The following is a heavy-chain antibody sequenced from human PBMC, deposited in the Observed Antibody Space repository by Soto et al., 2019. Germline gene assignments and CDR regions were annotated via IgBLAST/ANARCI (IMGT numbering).Heavy chain of an antibody. Sequence: ASVKVSCKASGYTFTGYYMHWVRQAPGQGLEWMGWINPNSGGTNYAQKFQGWVTMTRDTSISTAYMELSRLRSDDTAVYYCARSRGPLAYYDFWSGYYTHYGMDVWGQGTTVTVSS. D-gene: IGHD3-3*01. J-gene: IGHJ6*02. CDR2: INPNSGGT. V-gene: IGHV1-2*04. CDR3: ARSRGPLAYYDFWSGYYTHYGMDV. CDR1: GYTFTGYY.